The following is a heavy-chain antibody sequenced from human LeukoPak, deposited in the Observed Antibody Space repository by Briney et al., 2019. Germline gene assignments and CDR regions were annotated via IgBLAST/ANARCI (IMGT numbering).Heavy chain of an antibody. CDR2: IYYSGST. J-gene: IGHJ4*02. V-gene: IGHV4-59*08. D-gene: IGHD4-23*01. CDR1: GGSISSYY. Sequence: PSETLSLTCTVSGGSISSYYWSWVRQPPGKGLEWIGYIYYSGSTNYNPSLKSRVTISVDTSKDQFSLKLSSVTAADTAVYYCARGWYGGWYLDYWGQGTLVTVSS. CDR3: ARGWYGGWYLDY.